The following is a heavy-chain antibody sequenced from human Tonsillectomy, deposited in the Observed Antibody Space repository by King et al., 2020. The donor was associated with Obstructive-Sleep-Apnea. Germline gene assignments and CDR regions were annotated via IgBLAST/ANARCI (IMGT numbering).Heavy chain of an antibody. CDR1: GFTLSTYD. V-gene: IGHV3-13*01. CDR3: ARGLGYCSSTSCYFDY. D-gene: IGHD2-2*01. Sequence: VQLVESGGGLVQPGGSLRLSCAASGFTLSTYDMHWVRQVTGKGLEWVSALGTAGYTYYPGSVKGRFNISRDNAKNSLYLQMNSLRAGDTAVYYCARGLGYCSSTSCYFDYWGQGTLVTVSS. CDR2: LGTAGYT. J-gene: IGHJ4*02.